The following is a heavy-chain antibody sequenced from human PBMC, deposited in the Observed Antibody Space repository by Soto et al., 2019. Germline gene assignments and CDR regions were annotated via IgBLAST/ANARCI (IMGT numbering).Heavy chain of an antibody. J-gene: IGHJ5*02. CDR3: ARDGSGSGWWRWFDP. Sequence: ASVKVSCKASGYTFTSYGISWVRQAPGQGLEWMGWVSAYNGNTNYAQKLQGRVTMTTDTSTSTAYMELRSLRSDDTAVYYCARDGSGSGWWRWFDPWGQGTLVTVSS. CDR1: GYTFTSYG. D-gene: IGHD6-19*01. CDR2: VSAYNGNT. V-gene: IGHV1-18*01.